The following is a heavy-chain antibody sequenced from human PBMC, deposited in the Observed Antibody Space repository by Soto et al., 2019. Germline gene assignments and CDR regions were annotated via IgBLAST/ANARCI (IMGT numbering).Heavy chain of an antibody. CDR1: GGSISSSSYY. Sequence: PSETLSLTCTVSGGSISSSSYYWGWIRQPPGKGLEWIGSIYYSGSTNYNPSLKSRVTISVDTSKNQFSLKLSSVTAADTAVYYCARGGGEPQYYYYYMDVWGKGTTVTVSS. CDR2: IYYSGST. CDR3: ARGGGEPQYYYYYMDV. D-gene: IGHD3-16*01. J-gene: IGHJ6*03. V-gene: IGHV4-39*07.